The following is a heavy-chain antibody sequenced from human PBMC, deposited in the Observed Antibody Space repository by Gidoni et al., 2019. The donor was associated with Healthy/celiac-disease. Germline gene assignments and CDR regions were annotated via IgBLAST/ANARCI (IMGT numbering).Heavy chain of an antibody. D-gene: IGHD1-26*01. V-gene: IGHV4-34*01. J-gene: IGHJ4*02. CDR1: GGSFSGYY. CDR2: INHSGST. CDR3: AVTRKGASRPYFHY. Sequence: QVQLQQWGAGLLKPSETLSLTCAVYGGSFSGYYWSWIRQPPGKGLEWIGEINHSGSTNYNPSLKSRVTISVDTSKNQFSLKLSSVTAADTAVYYCAVTRKGASRPYFHYWGQGTLVTVSS.